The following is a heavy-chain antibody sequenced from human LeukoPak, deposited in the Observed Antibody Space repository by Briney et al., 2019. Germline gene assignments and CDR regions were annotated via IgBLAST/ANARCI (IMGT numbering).Heavy chain of an antibody. CDR2: LRFVGSND. V-gene: IGHV3-30*02. CDR3: AKDPRFYGREWTGYFDY. Sequence: PGGSMRLSCAASAFTFSNSGMHWVRQAPGKGLEWVALLRFVGSNDFYADSVKGRFTISRDNSKNTLYLQMNTLRTEDTAVYYCAKDPRFYGREWTGYFDYWGQGTLVTVSS. CDR1: AFTFSNSG. J-gene: IGHJ4*02. D-gene: IGHD3/OR15-3a*01.